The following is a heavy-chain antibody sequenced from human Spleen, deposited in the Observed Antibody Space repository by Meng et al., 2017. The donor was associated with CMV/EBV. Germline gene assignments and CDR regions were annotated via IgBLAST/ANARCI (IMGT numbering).Heavy chain of an antibody. CDR1: GGSISSYY. CDR3: ARQDDYPLFSLDY. Sequence: SETLSLTCTVSGGSISSYYWSWIRQPPGKGLEWIGYIYYSGSTNYNPSLKSRVTISVDTSKNQFSLKLSSVTAADTAVYYCARQDDYPLFSLDYWGQGTLVTVSS. D-gene: IGHD5-24*01. J-gene: IGHJ4*02. CDR2: IYYSGST. V-gene: IGHV4-59*08.